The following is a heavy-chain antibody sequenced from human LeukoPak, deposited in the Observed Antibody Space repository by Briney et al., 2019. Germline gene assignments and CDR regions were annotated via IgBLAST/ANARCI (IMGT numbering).Heavy chain of an antibody. CDR2: IKQDGSEK. V-gene: IGHV3-7*01. J-gene: IGHJ4*02. Sequence: GGSLRLSCAASGFTFSSYWMSCVRQAPGKGLEWVANIKQDGSEKYYVASVKGRFTISRDNAKNSLYLQMNSLRAEDTAVYYCTRDPYYSFDYWGQGTLVSVSS. CDR1: GFTFSSYW. CDR3: TRDPYYSFDY. D-gene: IGHD3-10*01.